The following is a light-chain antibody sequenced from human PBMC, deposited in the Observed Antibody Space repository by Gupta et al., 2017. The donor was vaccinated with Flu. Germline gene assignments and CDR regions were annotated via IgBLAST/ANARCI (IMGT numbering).Light chain of an antibody. J-gene: IGKJ2*01. V-gene: IGKV3D-20*01. CDR3: QHYDDSLT. Sequence: VLTQSPATLSLSLGERATLSCGASQPISGTYVAWYQQRLGQGPSLLMYNTYRRATGISDRFNGSGSGTEFTLAISRLEPEDSAVYYCQHYDDSLTFGQGTKLEI. CDR1: QPISGTY. CDR2: NTY.